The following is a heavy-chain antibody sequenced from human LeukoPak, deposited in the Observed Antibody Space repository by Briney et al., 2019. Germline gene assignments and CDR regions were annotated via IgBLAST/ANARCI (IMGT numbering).Heavy chain of an antibody. V-gene: IGHV3-7*01. D-gene: IGHD4-17*01. J-gene: IGHJ6*03. Sequence: GGSLRLSCAASGFTFSSYWMSWVRQAPGKGLEWVANIKQDGSEKYYVDSVKGRFTISRDNAKNSLYLQMNSLRAEDTAEYYCARAPEHHLRPKTTVTTILTHYYMDVWGKGTTVTVSS. CDR1: GFTFSSYW. CDR3: ARAPEHHLRPKTTVTTILTHYYMDV. CDR2: IKQDGSEK.